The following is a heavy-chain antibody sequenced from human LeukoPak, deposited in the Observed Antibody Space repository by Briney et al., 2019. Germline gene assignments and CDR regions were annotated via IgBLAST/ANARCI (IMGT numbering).Heavy chain of an antibody. CDR1: GFTFSSYS. V-gene: IGHV3-21*01. D-gene: IGHD2-15*01. CDR2: ISSSSSYI. Sequence: GGSLRLSCAASGFTFSSYSMNWVRQAPGKGLEWVSSISSSSSYIYYADSVKGRFTISIDNAKNSLYLQMNSLRAEDTAVYYCARLGGSDAFDIWGQGTMVTVSS. CDR3: ARLGGSDAFDI. J-gene: IGHJ3*02.